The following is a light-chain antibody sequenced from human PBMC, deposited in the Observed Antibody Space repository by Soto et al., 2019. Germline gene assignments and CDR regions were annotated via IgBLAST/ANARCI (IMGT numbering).Light chain of an antibody. CDR1: QSVSSN. Sequence: EIVMTQSPATLYVSQGERATVSCRASQSVSSNLAWYQQKPGQAPRLLIYGASTRATGIPARFSGSGSGTEFTLTISSLQSEDFAVYYCQQYNNCPLGPFGQGTKVEIK. J-gene: IGKJ1*01. CDR3: QQYNNCPLGP. V-gene: IGKV3-15*01. CDR2: GAS.